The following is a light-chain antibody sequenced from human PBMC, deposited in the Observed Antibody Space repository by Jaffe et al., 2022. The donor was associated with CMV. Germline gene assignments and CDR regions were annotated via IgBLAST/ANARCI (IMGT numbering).Light chain of an antibody. J-gene: IGKJ2*01. V-gene: IGKV1-5*03. CDR1: QTINTW. CDR3: QQYNSYQYT. Sequence: DIQMTQSPSTLSASVGDRVTITCRASQTINTWLAWYQQRPGQAPKLLIHKASTLRSGVPSRFSGRGSGTEFTLTIDSLQPDDFATYYCQQYNSYQYTFGQGTKVEI. CDR2: KAS.